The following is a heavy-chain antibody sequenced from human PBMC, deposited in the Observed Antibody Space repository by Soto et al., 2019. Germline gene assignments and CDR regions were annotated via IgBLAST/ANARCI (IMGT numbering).Heavy chain of an antibody. CDR1: GFTLSSYG. CDR3: AKGGDAYNSFFDY. J-gene: IGHJ4*02. V-gene: IGHV3-30*18. D-gene: IGHD3-10*01. CDR2: ISYDGSNR. Sequence: PGGSLRLSCAASGFTLSSYGIHWVRQAPGKGLEWVAVISYDGSNRYYADSVKGRFTISRDNSKNTLYLQMNSLRAEDTAVYYCAKGGDAYNSFFDYWGQGTPVTVSS.